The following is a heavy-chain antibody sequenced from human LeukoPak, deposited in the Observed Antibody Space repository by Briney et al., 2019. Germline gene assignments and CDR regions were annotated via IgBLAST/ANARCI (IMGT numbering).Heavy chain of an antibody. J-gene: IGHJ4*02. CDR3: ARDGGPYYDTSGYTYYFDY. D-gene: IGHD3-22*01. CDR2: INSDGSST. Sequence: GGSLRLSCAASGFTFSSYWMHWVRQAPGKGLVWVSRINSDGSSTSYADSVKGRFTILRDNAKNTLYLQMNSLRAEDTAVYYCARDGGPYYDTSGYTYYFDYWGQGTLVTVSS. V-gene: IGHV3-74*01. CDR1: GFTFSSYW.